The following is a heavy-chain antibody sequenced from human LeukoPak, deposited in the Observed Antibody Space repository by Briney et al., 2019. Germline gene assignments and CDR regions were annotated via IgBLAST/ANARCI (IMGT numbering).Heavy chain of an antibody. CDR3: ARACGGDCYLSDY. J-gene: IGHJ4*02. CDR1: GLTFSTYS. Sequence: PGGSLRLSCAASGLTFSTYSMNWVRQAPGKGLEWVSSISSSNSYIYYADSVKGRFTISRDNAKNSLYLQMNSLRAEDTAVYYCARACGGDCYLSDYWGQGTLVTVSS. CDR2: ISSSNSYI. V-gene: IGHV3-21*01. D-gene: IGHD2-21*02.